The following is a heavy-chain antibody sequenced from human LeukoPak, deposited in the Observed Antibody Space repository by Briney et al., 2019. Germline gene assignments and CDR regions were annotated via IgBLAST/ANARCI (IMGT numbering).Heavy chain of an antibody. CDR3: ARGSSGWYKGYDY. Sequence: GGSLRLSCAASGFTVSTNSMSWVRQAPGKGLEWVSVIYSGGSTYYADSVKGRFTFSRDNSKNTLYLQMNSLRAEDTAVYYCARGSSGWYKGYDYWGQGTLVTVSS. V-gene: IGHV3-66*02. D-gene: IGHD6-13*01. CDR1: GFTVSTNS. J-gene: IGHJ4*02. CDR2: IYSGGST.